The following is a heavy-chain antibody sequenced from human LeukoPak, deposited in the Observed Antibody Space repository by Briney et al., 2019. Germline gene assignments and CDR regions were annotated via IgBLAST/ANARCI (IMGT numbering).Heavy chain of an antibody. CDR2: ISSSSSFT. J-gene: IGHJ6*04. V-gene: IGHV3-11*06. D-gene: IGHD3-9*01. Sequence: GGSLRLSCAASGFTFSDYYMGWIRQAPGKGLEWVSHISSSSSFTNYADSVKGRFTISRDNAKNSLFLQTNSLRAEDTAVYYCAKAPAGLRYFDWLALNGMDVWGKGTTVTVSS. CDR1: GFTFSDYY. CDR3: AKAPAGLRYFDWLALNGMDV.